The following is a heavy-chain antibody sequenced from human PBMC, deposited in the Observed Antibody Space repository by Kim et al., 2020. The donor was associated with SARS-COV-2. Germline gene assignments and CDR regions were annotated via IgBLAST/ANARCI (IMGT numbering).Heavy chain of an antibody. V-gene: IGHV4-38-2*02. CDR2: ISHSGHT. D-gene: IGHD6-13*01. Sequence: SETLSLTCTVSGSSIGIGYYWGWIRQPPGRGLEWIGSISHSGHTYSNVSLQSRLTISVDTSKKQFSLNLTSVTAADTAVYYCARKMVSGWFNFDLWGQG. CDR1: GSSIGIGYY. CDR3: ARKMVSGWFNFDL. J-gene: IGHJ3*01.